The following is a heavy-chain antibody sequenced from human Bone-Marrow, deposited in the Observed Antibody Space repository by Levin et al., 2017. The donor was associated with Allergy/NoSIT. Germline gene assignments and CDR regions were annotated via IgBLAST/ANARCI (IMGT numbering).Heavy chain of an antibody. J-gene: IGHJ3*01. CDR3: VRGIIGDVRVAHKEAFDV. CDR2: ISSDSSDL. D-gene: IGHD2/OR15-2a*01. CDR1: GFTFSDYS. V-gene: IGHV3-21*01. Sequence: PAASVKVSCIVSGFTFSDYSVYWVRQAPGKGLEWISSISSDSSDLYYADSVKGRFTISRDNAKNSLNLQVSSLRAEDTAVYHCVRGIIGDVRVAHKEAFDVWGQGTMVTVSS.